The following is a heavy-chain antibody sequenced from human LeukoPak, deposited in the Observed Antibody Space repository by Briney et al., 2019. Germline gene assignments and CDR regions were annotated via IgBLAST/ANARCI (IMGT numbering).Heavy chain of an antibody. J-gene: IGHJ4*02. Sequence: GGSLRLSCAASGFTFSSYSMNWVRQAPGKGLEWVSSISSSSSYIYYADSVKGRFTISRDSARNSLYLQMNSLRAEDTAVYYCARVPEYTAMVYDYWGQGTLVTVSS. CDR1: GFTFSSYS. D-gene: IGHD5-18*01. V-gene: IGHV3-21*01. CDR2: ISSSSSYI. CDR3: ARVPEYTAMVYDY.